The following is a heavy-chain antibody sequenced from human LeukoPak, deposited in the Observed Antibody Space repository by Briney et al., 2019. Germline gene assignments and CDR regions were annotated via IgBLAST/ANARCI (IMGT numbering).Heavy chain of an antibody. CDR1: GGTFSSYA. J-gene: IGHJ6*02. D-gene: IGHD6-13*01. CDR3: AKMPYSNTPRYYYYYGMDV. CDR2: IIPIFGTA. Sequence: ASVKVSCKASGGTFSSYAISWVRQAPGQGLEWMGGIIPIFGTANYAQKFQGRVTITADESTSTAYMELSSLRSEDTAVYYCAKMPYSNTPRYYYYYGMDVWGQGTTVTVSS. V-gene: IGHV1-69*13.